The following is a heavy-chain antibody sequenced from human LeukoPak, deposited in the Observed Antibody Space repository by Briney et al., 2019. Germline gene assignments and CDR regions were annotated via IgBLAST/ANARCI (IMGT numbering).Heavy chain of an antibody. CDR2: IRKRDYGGTT. J-gene: IGHJ5*02. CDR1: GFRFDDYG. Sequence: PGGSLRLSCTASGFRFDDYGMTWVRQAPGKGLEWVGFIRKRDYGGTTDYTESVKGRFTISRDDSKSIVHLQMNSLKIEDTAVYYCTRAAVPAAMARFAPWGQGTLVIVSS. CDR3: TRAAVPAAMARFAP. D-gene: IGHD2-2*01. V-gene: IGHV3-49*04.